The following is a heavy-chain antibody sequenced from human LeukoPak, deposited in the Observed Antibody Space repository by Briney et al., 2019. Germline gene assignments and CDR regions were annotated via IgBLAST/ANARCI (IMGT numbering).Heavy chain of an antibody. CDR3: ARMHTVTTVAIGY. D-gene: IGHD4-23*01. J-gene: IGHJ4*02. Sequence: ASVKVSCKASVYTFTGYYMHWVRQAPGQGLEWMGWINPNSGGTNYAQKFQGRVTMTRDMSISTAYMELSRLRSDDTAVYYCARMHTVTTVAIGYWSQGTLVTVSS. CDR2: INPNSGGT. V-gene: IGHV1-2*02. CDR1: VYTFTGYY.